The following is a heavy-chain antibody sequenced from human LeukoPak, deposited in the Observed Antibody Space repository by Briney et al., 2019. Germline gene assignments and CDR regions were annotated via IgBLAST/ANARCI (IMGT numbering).Heavy chain of an antibody. D-gene: IGHD3-10*01. CDR2: IYHSGST. CDR3: ARVGLWFGELLGAFDI. J-gene: IGHJ3*02. CDR1: GGSINSGGYS. Sequence: SETLSLTCAVSGGSINSGGYSWSWIRQPPGKDLEWIGYIYHSGSTYYNSSLKSRVTISVDRSKNQFSLKLSSVTAADTAVYYCARVGLWFGELLGAFDIWGQGTLVTVSS. V-gene: IGHV4-30-2*01.